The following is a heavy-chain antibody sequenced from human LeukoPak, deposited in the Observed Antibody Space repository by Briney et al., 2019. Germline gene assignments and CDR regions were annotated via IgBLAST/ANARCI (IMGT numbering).Heavy chain of an antibody. D-gene: IGHD1-26*01. CDR3: ARDRSGSYGYYFDY. J-gene: IGHJ4*02. Sequence: GGSLRLSCAASGFTVSTNYMSWVRQAPGKGLEWVSVIYSGGRTYYADSVKGRFTISRDNSKNTLYLQMNSLRAEDTAVYYCARDRSGSYGYYFDYWGQGTLVTVSS. V-gene: IGHV3-53*05. CDR2: IYSGGRT. CDR1: GFTVSTNY.